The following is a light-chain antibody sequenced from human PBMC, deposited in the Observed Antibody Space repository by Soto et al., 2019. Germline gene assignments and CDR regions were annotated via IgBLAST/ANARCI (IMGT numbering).Light chain of an antibody. CDR1: SSNIGSNN. Sequence: QSVLTQPPSASATPGQRVTISCSGSSSNIGSNNVEWYQHLPGTAPKLLIYSNNQGPSGVPDRFSGSKSGTSASLAISGLQSEDDADYYCASWDDSVNGLVIGGGTKLTVL. J-gene: IGLJ3*02. CDR3: ASWDDSVNGLV. CDR2: SNN. V-gene: IGLV1-44*01.